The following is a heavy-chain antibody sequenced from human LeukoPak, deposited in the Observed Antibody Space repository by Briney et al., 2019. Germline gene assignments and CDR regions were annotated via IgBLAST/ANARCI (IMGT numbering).Heavy chain of an antibody. D-gene: IGHD5-18*01. CDR1: GGSFSGYY. V-gene: IGHV4-34*01. J-gene: IGHJ4*02. CDR3: ARALGYSYGTGYFDH. CDR2: INHSGST. Sequence: SETLSLTCAVYGGSFSGYYWSWIRQPPGKGLEWIGEINHSGSTNYNPSLKSRVTISVDTSKNQFSLKLSSVTAADTAVYYCARALGYSYGTGYFDHWGQGTLVTVSS.